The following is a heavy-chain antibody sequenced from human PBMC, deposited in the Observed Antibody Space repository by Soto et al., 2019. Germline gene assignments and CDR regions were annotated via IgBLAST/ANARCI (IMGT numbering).Heavy chain of an antibody. D-gene: IGHD2-2*01. J-gene: IGHJ6*03. CDR1: GFTFSSYA. CDR3: AREDIVVVPASPSYYYYMDV. CDR2: ISGSGGST. V-gene: IGHV3-23*01. Sequence: GGSLRLSCAASGFTFSSYAMSWVRQAPGKGLEWVSAISGSGGSTYYADSVKGRFTISRDNSKNTLYLQMNSLRAEDTAVYYCAREDIVVVPASPSYYYYMDVWGKGTTVTVS.